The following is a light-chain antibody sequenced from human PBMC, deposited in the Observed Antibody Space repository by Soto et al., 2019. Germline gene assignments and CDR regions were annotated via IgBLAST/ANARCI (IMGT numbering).Light chain of an antibody. CDR1: SSNIGSNT. CDR3: AAWDDSLNGYV. V-gene: IGLV1-44*01. CDR2: ANN. Sequence: QSVLTQPPSASGTPGQRVTISCSGSSSNIGSNTVNWYQQLPGTAPKLLIHANNQRPSEVPDRFSGSKSGTSASLAISWLQSEEADYYCAAWDDSLNGYVFGTGTKVTVL. J-gene: IGLJ1*01.